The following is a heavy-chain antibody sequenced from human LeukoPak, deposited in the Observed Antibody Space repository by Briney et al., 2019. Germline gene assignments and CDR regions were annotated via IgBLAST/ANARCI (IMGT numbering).Heavy chain of an antibody. Sequence: GESLKISCKGSGYSFTSYWIGWVRQMPGKGLEWMGIICPGDSDTRYSPSFQGQVTISADKSISTAYLQWSSLKASDTAMYYCARTTYYYDSSGSDYFDYWGQGTLVTVSS. CDR3: ARTTYYYDSSGSDYFDY. CDR2: ICPGDSDT. D-gene: IGHD3-22*01. V-gene: IGHV5-51*01. J-gene: IGHJ4*02. CDR1: GYSFTSYW.